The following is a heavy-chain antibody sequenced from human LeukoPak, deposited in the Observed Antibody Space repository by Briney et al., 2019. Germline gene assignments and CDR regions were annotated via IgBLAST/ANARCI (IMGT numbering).Heavy chain of an antibody. V-gene: IGHV3-48*04. J-gene: IGHJ4*02. Sequence: GGSLRLPCAASGFSFSSYNMNWVRQAPGKGLEWVSYISSSSSTIYYADSVRGRFTISRDNAENSLFLQMNSLRADDTAVYYCVSTLIRGSPHPFWYWGQGTLVTVSS. CDR3: VSTLIRGSPHPFWY. D-gene: IGHD3-10*01. CDR2: ISSSSSTI. CDR1: GFSFSSYN.